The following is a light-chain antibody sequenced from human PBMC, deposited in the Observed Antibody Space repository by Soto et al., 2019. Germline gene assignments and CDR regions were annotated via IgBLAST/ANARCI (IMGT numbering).Light chain of an antibody. J-gene: IGKJ1*01. CDR2: GPF. CDR1: ERVSSSY. Sequence: EVVLTQSPGTLSLSTGERATLSCRASERVSSSYLAWYQQKPGHALRRLIFGPFIRATDFPDRFSGSGSGTNFTLTFSGLEPEKFAMYYFQRYISSRWTFAQGPKVE. CDR3: QRYISSRWT. V-gene: IGKV3-20*01.